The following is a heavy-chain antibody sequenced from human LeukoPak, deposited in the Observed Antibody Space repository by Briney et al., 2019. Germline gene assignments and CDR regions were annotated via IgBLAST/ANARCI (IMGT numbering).Heavy chain of an antibody. D-gene: IGHD3-16*01. CDR1: GFTFSSYN. J-gene: IGHJ4*02. CDR3: ASMITFGGVIDY. Sequence: GGSLRLSCEASGFTFSSYNMNWVRQAPGKRLEWVSSITSSSSYVFYADSVKGRFTISRDNSKNTLYLQMNSLRAEDTAVYYCASMITFGGVIDYWGQGTLVTVSS. V-gene: IGHV3-21*01. CDR2: ITSSSSYV.